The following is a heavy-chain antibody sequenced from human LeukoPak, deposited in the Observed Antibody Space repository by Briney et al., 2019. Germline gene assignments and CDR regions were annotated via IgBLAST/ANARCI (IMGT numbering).Heavy chain of an antibody. Sequence: PGGSLRLSRAASGFTFSSYSMNWVRQAPGKGLEWVSVIYSGGSTYYADSVKGRFTISRDNSKNTLYLQMNSLRAEDTAVYYCARVVAGTLDYWGQGTLVTVSS. D-gene: IGHD6-19*01. CDR2: IYSGGST. V-gene: IGHV3-53*01. CDR3: ARVVAGTLDY. J-gene: IGHJ4*02. CDR1: GFTFSSYS.